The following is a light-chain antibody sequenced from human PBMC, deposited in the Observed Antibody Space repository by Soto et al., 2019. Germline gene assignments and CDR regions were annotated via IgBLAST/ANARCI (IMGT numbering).Light chain of an antibody. CDR3: QQYGSSAPIT. J-gene: IGKJ5*01. CDR2: DAS. V-gene: IGKV3-20*01. Sequence: EIVLTQSPGTPSLSPGERATLSCRASQSVSSNYLAWYQQKPGQAPSLLIYDASNRATGIPDRFSGSGSGTDFTLTISRLEPEDFAMYYCQQYGSSAPITFGQGTRLEIE. CDR1: QSVSSNY.